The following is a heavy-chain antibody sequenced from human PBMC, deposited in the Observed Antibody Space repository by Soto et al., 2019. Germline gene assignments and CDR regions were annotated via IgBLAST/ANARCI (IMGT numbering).Heavy chain of an antibody. J-gene: IGHJ6*02. D-gene: IGHD4-17*01. CDR3: AKTTPHYYYYGMDV. Sequence: SETLSLTCTVSGGSISSSSYYWGWIRQPPGKGLEWIGSIYYSGSTYYNPSLKSRVTISVDTSKNQFSLKLSSVTAADTAVYYCAKTTPHYYYYGMDVWGQGTTVTVSS. V-gene: IGHV4-39*01. CDR1: GGSISSSSYY. CDR2: IYYSGST.